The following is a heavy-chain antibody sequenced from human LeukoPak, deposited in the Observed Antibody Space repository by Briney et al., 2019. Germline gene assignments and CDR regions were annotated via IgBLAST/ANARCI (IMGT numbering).Heavy chain of an antibody. V-gene: IGHV1-2*02. D-gene: IGHD3-22*01. CDR1: GYTFTGYY. J-gene: IGHJ3*02. CDR2: INPNSGGT. Sequence: ASVTVSCKASGYTFTGYYMHWVRQAPGQGLEWMGWINPNSGGTNYAQKFQGRVTMTRDTSISTAYMELSRLRSDDTAVYYCARTYYYDSSGYPYAFDIWGQGTMVTVSS. CDR3: ARTYYYDSSGYPYAFDI.